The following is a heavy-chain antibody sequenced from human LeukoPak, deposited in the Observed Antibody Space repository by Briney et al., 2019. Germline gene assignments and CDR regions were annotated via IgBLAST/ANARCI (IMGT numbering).Heavy chain of an antibody. CDR2: ISGSGGST. CDR3: AYFDSSGYYRDY. Sequence: GGPLRLSCAASGFTFSSYAMSWVRQAPGKGLEWVSAISGSGGSTYYADSVKGRFTISRDNSKNTLYLQMNSLRAEDTAVYYCAYFDSSGYYRDYWGQGTLVTVSS. J-gene: IGHJ4*02. CDR1: GFTFSSYA. V-gene: IGHV3-23*01. D-gene: IGHD3-22*01.